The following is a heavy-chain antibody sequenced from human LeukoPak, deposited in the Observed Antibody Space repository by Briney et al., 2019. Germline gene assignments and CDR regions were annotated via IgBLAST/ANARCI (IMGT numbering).Heavy chain of an antibody. CDR2: ISGSGGST. CDR1: GFTFSSYA. V-gene: IGHV3-23*01. Sequence: SGGSLRLSCAASGFTFSSYAMSWVRQAPGKGLEWVSAISGSGGSTYYADSVKGRFTISRDNSKNTLYLQMNSLRAEDTAVYYCARLYCTNGVCYLDFWGQGTLVTVSS. CDR3: ARLYCTNGVCYLDF. D-gene: IGHD2-8*01. J-gene: IGHJ4*02.